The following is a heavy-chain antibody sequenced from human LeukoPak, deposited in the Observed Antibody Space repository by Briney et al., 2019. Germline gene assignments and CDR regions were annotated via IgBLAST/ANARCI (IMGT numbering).Heavy chain of an antibody. V-gene: IGHV1-18*01. J-gene: IGHJ4*02. CDR2: ISAYNGNT. CDR1: GYTFTSYG. D-gene: IGHD3-22*01. Sequence: ASVKVSCKASGYTFTSYGISWVRQAPGQGLEWMGWISAYNGNTNYAQKLQGRVTMTTDTSTSTAYMELRSLRSDDTAVYYCARANYYDSSGYYSRPYFDYWGQGTLVTVSS. CDR3: ARANYYDSSGYYSRPYFDY.